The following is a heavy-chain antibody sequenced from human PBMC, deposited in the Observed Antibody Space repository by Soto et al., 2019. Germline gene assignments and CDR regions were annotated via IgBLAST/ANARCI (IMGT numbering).Heavy chain of an antibody. CDR3: ARGQEGIVATH. V-gene: IGHV4-34*01. CDR2: VKDGGST. Sequence: QVQLQQWGAGLLKPSETLSLTCTVNGGSLTGYYWRWIRQPPGKGLEWIGEVKDGGSTNYSPSLRGRVSISEDTSKNHFYLRLNSVTAADTAVYFCARGQEGIVATHWDQGALVTVSS. J-gene: IGHJ4*02. D-gene: IGHD5-12*01. CDR1: GGSLTGYY.